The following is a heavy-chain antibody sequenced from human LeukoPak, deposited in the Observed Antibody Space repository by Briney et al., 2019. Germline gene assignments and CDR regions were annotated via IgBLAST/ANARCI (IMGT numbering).Heavy chain of an antibody. D-gene: IGHD2-2*01. CDR3: ARGDCSRTSCYYY. CDR2: ISSSSSYI. J-gene: IGHJ4*02. Sequence: PGGSLRLSCAASGFTFSSYSMNWLRQAPGKGLEWVSSISSSSSYIYYADSVKGRFTISRDNAKNSLYLQMNSLRAEDTAVYYCARGDCSRTSCYYYWGQGTLVTVSS. V-gene: IGHV3-21*01. CDR1: GFTFSSYS.